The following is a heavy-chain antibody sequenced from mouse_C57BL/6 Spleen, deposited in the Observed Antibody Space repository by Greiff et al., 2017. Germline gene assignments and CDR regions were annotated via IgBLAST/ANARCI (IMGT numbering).Heavy chain of an antibody. D-gene: IGHD1-1*01. V-gene: IGHV2-2*01. J-gene: IGHJ2*01. CDR2: IWSGGST. CDR3: ARINYGSGYYFDY. Sequence: QVQLQQSGPGLVQPSQSLSITCTVSGFSLTSYGVHWVRQSPGKGLEWLGVIWSGGSTDYNAAFISRPSISKDNSRRQVFFTRHSLPSDNPAIYYCARINYGSGYYFDYWGQGTTLTVSS. CDR1: GFSLTSYG.